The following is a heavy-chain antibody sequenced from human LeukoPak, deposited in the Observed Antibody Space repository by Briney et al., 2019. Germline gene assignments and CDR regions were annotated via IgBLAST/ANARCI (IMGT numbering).Heavy chain of an antibody. Sequence: ASVKVSCKVSGYTLTELSMHWVRQAPGKGLEWMGGFDPENGETIYAQKFQGRITMTEDTSTDTGYMELSSLRSEDTAVYYCATDQRGAGLGFVYGSGSFNGLDVWGQGTTVTVSS. D-gene: IGHD3-10*01. CDR1: GYTLTELS. J-gene: IGHJ6*02. V-gene: IGHV1-24*01. CDR2: FDPENGET. CDR3: ATDQRGAGLGFVYGSGSFNGLDV.